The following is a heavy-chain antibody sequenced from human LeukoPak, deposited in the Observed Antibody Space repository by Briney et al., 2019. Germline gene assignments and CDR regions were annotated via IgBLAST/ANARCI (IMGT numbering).Heavy chain of an antibody. J-gene: IGHJ4*02. CDR2: IYYSGGT. D-gene: IGHD2-8*01. Sequence: PSETLSLTCTVSGGSISSSSYHWGWIRQPPGKGLEWIGSIYYSGGTYYNPSLKSRVTISVDTSKNQFSLKLSPVTAADTAVYYCASPGYCTNGVCYGGDYWGQGTLVTVSS. CDR3: ASPGYCTNGVCYGGDY. CDR1: GGSISSSSYH. V-gene: IGHV4-39*01.